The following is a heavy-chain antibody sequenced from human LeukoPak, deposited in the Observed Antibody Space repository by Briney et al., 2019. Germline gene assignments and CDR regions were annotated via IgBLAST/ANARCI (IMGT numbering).Heavy chain of an antibody. CDR2: ISSSSSYI. Sequence: GGSLRLSCADSGFTFSSYSMNWVRQAPGKGLEWVSSISSSSSYIYYADSVKGRFTISRDNAKNSLYLQMNSLRAEDTAVYYCARVWSPPYTSSWPYYFDYWGQGTLVTVSS. V-gene: IGHV3-21*01. CDR1: GFTFSSYS. D-gene: IGHD6-13*01. J-gene: IGHJ4*02. CDR3: ARVWSPPYTSSWPYYFDY.